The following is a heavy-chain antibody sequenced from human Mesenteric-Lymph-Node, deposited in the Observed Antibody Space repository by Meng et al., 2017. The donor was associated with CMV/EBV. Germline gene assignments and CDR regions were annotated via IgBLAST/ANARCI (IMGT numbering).Heavy chain of an antibody. CDR2: IIPIFGTT. J-gene: IGHJ4*02. D-gene: IGHD6-19*01. Sequence: KAAGGNFNSDASSWVRQAPGQGLEWMGGIIPIFGTTNYAQKFQGRVTITTDESTSTAHMELSSLRSEDTAVYYCAREGVHSSGWLTNWGQGTLVTVSS. V-gene: IGHV1-69*05. CDR3: AREGVHSSGWLTN. CDR1: GGNFNSDA.